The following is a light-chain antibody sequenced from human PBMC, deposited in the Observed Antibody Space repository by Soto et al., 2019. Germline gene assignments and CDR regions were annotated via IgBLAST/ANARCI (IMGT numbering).Light chain of an antibody. Sequence: ENVLTQSPATPSLSPGEGATLSCRASQSINTYLAWYQQKPGQAPRLLIYDASKRATGIPARFSGSGSGTNFTLTISSLEPEDFAVYYCQQRRSWQVTFGQGTRLENK. J-gene: IGKJ5*01. V-gene: IGKV3D-11*02. CDR3: QQRRSWQVT. CDR2: DAS. CDR1: QSINTY.